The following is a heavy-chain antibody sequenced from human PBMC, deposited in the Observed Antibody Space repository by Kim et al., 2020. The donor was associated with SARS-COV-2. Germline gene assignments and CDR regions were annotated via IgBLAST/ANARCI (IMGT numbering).Heavy chain of an antibody. J-gene: IGHJ4*02. CDR2: IRSKAYGGTT. CDR1: GFTFGDYA. V-gene: IGHV3-49*03. CDR3: TRNGAYYDFWSGYYMGFDY. D-gene: IGHD3-3*01. Sequence: GGSLRLSCTASGFTFGDYAMSWFRQAPGKGLEWVGFIRSKAYGGTTEYAASVKGRFTISRDDSKSIAYLQMNSLKTEDTAVYYCTRNGAYYDFWSGYYMGFDYWGQGTLVTVSS.